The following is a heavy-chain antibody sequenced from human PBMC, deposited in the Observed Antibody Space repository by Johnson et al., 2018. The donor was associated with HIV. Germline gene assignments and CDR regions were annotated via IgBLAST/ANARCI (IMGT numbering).Heavy chain of an antibody. V-gene: IGHV3-20*04. Sequence: VQLVESGGGVIRPGGSLRLSCAASGFTFDDYGVSWVRQAPGKGLEWVSGIYWIGDCTVYADTVKGLFTISRDTAKNSLFLQINILGAEYTAFYYFAKDPMVLVVYAISAFNIGCQGTMVTVSS. D-gene: IGHD2-8*02. CDR3: AKDPMVLVVYAISAFNI. CDR1: GFTFDDYG. J-gene: IGHJ3*02. CDR2: IYWIGDCT.